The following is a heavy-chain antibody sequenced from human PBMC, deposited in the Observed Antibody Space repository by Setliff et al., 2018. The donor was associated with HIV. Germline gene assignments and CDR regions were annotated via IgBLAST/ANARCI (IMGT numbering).Heavy chain of an antibody. Sequence: GESLKISCKGSGYRFANYWIAWVRQMPGKGLEWMGIIYPGDSETRYSPSFQGQVTMSADKSITSAYLQWSSLKASDTAIYYCARLYDFWSGNSRNYYMDVWGKGTTVTVSS. J-gene: IGHJ6*03. CDR2: IYPGDSET. CDR1: GYRFANYW. CDR3: ARLYDFWSGNSRNYYMDV. D-gene: IGHD3-3*01. V-gene: IGHV5-51*01.